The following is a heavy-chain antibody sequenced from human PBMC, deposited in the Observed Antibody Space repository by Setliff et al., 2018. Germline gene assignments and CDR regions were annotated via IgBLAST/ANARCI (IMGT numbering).Heavy chain of an antibody. Sequence: SETLSLTCTVYGGSFSDYYWGWIRQPPGKGLEWIGRLHTSGSIDYNPSLKSRVTISVDTSKNQFSLRLRSVTAADTAVYFCARDNTMVGATDYWGLGTLVTVSS. CDR2: LHTSGSI. CDR1: GGSFSDYY. V-gene: IGHV4-4*08. J-gene: IGHJ4*02. CDR3: ARDNTMVGATDY. D-gene: IGHD1-26*01.